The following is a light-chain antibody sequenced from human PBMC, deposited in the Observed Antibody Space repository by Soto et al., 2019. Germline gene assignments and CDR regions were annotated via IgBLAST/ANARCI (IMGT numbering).Light chain of an antibody. J-gene: IGKJ5*01. Sequence: IQMTQSPTTLSASFGDRFTITCRASQSISDWLAWFQQKPGAPPRLLIYDASILQRGVPSRFSGSGSGTHFILTISNLQPEDFATYYCQQFNSLFGQGTRLEI. V-gene: IGKV1-5*01. CDR2: DAS. CDR1: QSISDW. CDR3: QQFNSL.